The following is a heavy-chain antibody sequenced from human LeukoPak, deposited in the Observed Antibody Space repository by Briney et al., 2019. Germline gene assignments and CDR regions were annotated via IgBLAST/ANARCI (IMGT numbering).Heavy chain of an antibody. CDR2: IYYSGST. Sequence: PSETLSLTCTVSGGSISSHYWSWIRQPPGKVLEWIGYIYYSGSTNYNPSLKSRVTISVDTSKDQFSLKLSSVTAADTAVYYCAREGCSSTSCFNWFDPWGQGTLVTVSS. D-gene: IGHD2-2*01. V-gene: IGHV4-59*11. J-gene: IGHJ5*02. CDR1: GGSISSHY. CDR3: AREGCSSTSCFNWFDP.